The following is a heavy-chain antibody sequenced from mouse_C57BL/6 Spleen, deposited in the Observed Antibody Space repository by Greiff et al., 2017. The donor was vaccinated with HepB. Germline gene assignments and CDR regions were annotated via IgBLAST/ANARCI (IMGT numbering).Heavy chain of an antibody. V-gene: IGHV1-55*01. CDR1: GYTFTSYW. J-gene: IGHJ4*01. Sequence: VQLQQSGAELVKPGASVKMSCKASGYTFTSYWITWVKQRPGQGLEWIGDIYPGSGSTNYNEKFKSKATLTVDTSSSTAYMQLSSLTSEDSAVYYCARAVYGSSPLAMDYWGQGTSVTVSS. CDR2: IYPGSGST. D-gene: IGHD1-1*01. CDR3: ARAVYGSSPLAMDY.